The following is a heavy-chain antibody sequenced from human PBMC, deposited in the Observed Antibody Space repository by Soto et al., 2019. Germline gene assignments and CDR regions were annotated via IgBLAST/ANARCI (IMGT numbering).Heavy chain of an antibody. V-gene: IGHV3-74*01. D-gene: IGHD6-19*01. J-gene: IGHJ5*01. Sequence: GGSLRLSCAASGFTFISYWMHWVRRAPGKGLVWVSRINSDGSSTSYADSVRGRFTISRDNAKNTLYLQMNSLSGEDTAVYYCTRDPAPSGWFDYWGQGTLVTVSS. CDR3: TRDPAPSGWFDY. CDR1: GFTFISYW. CDR2: INSDGSST.